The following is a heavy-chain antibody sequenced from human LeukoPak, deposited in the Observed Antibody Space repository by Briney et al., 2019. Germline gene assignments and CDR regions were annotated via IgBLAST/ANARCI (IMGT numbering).Heavy chain of an antibody. D-gene: IGHD3-9*01. CDR2: ITGSGGIT. V-gene: IGHV3-23*01. J-gene: IGHJ4*02. CDR1: GFTFSNYA. Sequence: GGSLRLSCVPSGFTFSNYAMSWVRQAPGKGLEWVSAITGSGGITYYADSVKGRFTISRDNSKNTLYLQMNSLRAEDTAVYYCAKWGDYDVLTGYYDPDYWGQGTLVTVSS. CDR3: AKWGDYDVLTGYYDPDY.